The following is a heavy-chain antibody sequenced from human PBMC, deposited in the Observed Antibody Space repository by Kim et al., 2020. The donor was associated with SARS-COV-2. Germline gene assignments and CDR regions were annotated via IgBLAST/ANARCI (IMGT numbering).Heavy chain of an antibody. CDR1: GFTFDDYA. D-gene: IGHD1-26*01. CDR3: AKDSGSYSTRVYFDY. Sequence: GGSLRLSCAASGFTFDDYAMHWVRQATGKGLEWVSGISWNSGSIGYADSVKGRFTISRDNAKNSLYLQMNSLRAEDTALYYCAKDSGSYSTRVYFDYWGQGTLVTVAS. V-gene: IGHV3-9*01. CDR2: ISWNSGSI. J-gene: IGHJ4*02.